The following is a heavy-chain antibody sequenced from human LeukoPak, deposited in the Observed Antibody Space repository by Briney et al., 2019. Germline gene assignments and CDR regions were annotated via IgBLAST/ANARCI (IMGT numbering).Heavy chain of an antibody. J-gene: IGHJ6*03. CDR2: IRYDGSNQ. CDR1: GFTFSTFG. Sequence: GGSLRLSCAASGFTFSTFGMHWVRQAPGKGLEWVAFIRYDGSNQYYADSVKGRFTISRDNSKNTLYLQMNSLRGEDTAVYYCARPGMPAALYYYMDVWGKGTTVTVSS. CDR3: ARPGMPAALYYYMDV. V-gene: IGHV3-30*02. D-gene: IGHD2-2*01.